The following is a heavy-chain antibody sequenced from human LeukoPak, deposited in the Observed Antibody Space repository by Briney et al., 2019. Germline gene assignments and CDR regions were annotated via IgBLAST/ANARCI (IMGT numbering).Heavy chain of an antibody. CDR2: ITGNGGST. Sequence: GGSLRLSCAASGFIFSSHAMAWVRQAPGKGLEWVPLITGNGGSTYYADSVKGRFTISRDNSKNTLFLQMNSLRAEDTAVYYCKGAWSWGQGTLVTVSS. V-gene: IGHV3-23*01. CDR3: KGAWS. D-gene: IGHD3-3*01. CDR1: GFIFSSHA. J-gene: IGHJ4*02.